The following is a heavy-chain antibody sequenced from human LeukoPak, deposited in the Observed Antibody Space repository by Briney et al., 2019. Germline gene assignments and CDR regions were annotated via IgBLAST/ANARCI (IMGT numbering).Heavy chain of an antibody. J-gene: IGHJ4*02. D-gene: IGHD1-26*01. V-gene: IGHV4-39*07. CDR1: GASISGSGYY. Sequence: SETLSLTCTVSGASISGSGYYWGWIRQPPGKGLEWIGNIYDSGSTYYNASLQSRVTISVDTSKNQFSLKLSSVTAADTAVYYCARAGGSGSYYDYWGQGTLVTVSS. CDR3: ARAGGSGSYYDY. CDR2: IYDSGST.